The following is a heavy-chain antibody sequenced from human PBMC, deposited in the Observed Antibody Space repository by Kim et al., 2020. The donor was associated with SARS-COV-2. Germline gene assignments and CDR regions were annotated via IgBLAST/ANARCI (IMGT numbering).Heavy chain of an antibody. CDR2: ISSSSSYI. V-gene: IGHV3-21*01. CDR1: GFTFSSYS. J-gene: IGHJ6*02. Sequence: GGSLRLSCAASGFTFSSYSMNWVRQAPGKGLEWVSSISSSSSYIYYADSVKGRFTISRDNAKNSLYLQMNSLRAEDTAVYYCARVWYYDSSGYYNYYYGMDVWGQGTTVTVSS. D-gene: IGHD3-22*01. CDR3: ARVWYYDSSGYYNYYYGMDV.